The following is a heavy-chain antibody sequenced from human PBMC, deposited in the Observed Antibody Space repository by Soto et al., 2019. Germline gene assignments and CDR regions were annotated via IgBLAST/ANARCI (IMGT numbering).Heavy chain of an antibody. CDR3: ARDGSGYYDFWSAKYSRGPGSYYFDY. V-gene: IGHV3-33*01. D-gene: IGHD3-3*01. CDR1: GFTFSSYG. Sequence: GGSLRLSCAASGFTFSSYGMHWVRQAPGKGLEWVAVIWYDGSNKYYADSVKGRFTISRDNSKNTLYLQMNSLRAEDTAVYYCARDGSGYYDFWSAKYSRGPGSYYFDYWGQGTLVTVSS. CDR2: IWYDGSNK. J-gene: IGHJ4*02.